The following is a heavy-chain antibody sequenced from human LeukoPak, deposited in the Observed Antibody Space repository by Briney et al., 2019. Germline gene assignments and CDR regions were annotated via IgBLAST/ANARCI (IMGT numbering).Heavy chain of an antibody. D-gene: IGHD3-10*01. CDR2: IRYDGSNK. CDR3: AGRGTMVRGVFDP. CDR1: GFTFSSYG. V-gene: IGHV3-30*02. J-gene: IGHJ5*02. Sequence: GGSLRLSCAASGFTFSSYGMHWVRQAPGKGLEWVAFIRYDGSNKYYADSVKGRFTISRDNSKNTLYLQMNSLRAEDTAVYYCAGRGTMVRGVFDPWGQGTLDTVSS.